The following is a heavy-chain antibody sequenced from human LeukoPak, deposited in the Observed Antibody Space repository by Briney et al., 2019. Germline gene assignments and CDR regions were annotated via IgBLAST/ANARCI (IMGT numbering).Heavy chain of an antibody. CDR2: INPSGGST. V-gene: IGHV1-46*01. Sequence: ASVKVSCKASGYTFTSYYMHWVRQAPGQGLEWMGIINPSGGSTSYAQKFQGRVTMTADTSISTAYMELNNLRSEDTAVYYCARLVGCGSTNCYSPDNWFDPWGQGTLVTVSS. J-gene: IGHJ5*02. CDR3: ARLVGCGSTNCYSPDNWFDP. CDR1: GYTFTSYY. D-gene: IGHD2-2*01.